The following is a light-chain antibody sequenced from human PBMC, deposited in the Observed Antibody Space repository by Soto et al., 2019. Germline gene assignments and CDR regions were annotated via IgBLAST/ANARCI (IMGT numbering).Light chain of an antibody. CDR2: DNN. V-gene: IGLV1-51*01. Sequence: QSVLAQPPSMSAAPGQKVTISCSGSNSNIGNDYVSWYQHFPGTAPKLLIYDNNKRPSGIPDRFSGSKSGTSATLGITGLQTGDEADYYCATWDKRLSAWVFGGGTKLTVL. J-gene: IGLJ3*02. CDR1: NSNIGNDY. CDR3: ATWDKRLSAWV.